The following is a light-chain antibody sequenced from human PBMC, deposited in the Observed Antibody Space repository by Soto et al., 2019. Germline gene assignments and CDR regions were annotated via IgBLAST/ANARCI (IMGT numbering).Light chain of an antibody. Sequence: QSVLTQLSSASGSPGQSVTISCTGTSSDVGGYDYVSWYQQHPGKAPKLMIYEVSKRPSGVPDRFSGSKSGNTASLTVSGLQAEDEADYYCSSYAGSNNVYVFGTGTKVTVL. CDR1: SSDVGGYDY. CDR3: SSYAGSNNVYV. V-gene: IGLV2-8*01. J-gene: IGLJ1*01. CDR2: EVS.